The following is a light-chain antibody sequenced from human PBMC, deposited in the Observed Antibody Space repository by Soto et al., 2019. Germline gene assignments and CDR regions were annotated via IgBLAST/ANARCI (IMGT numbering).Light chain of an antibody. CDR3: SSYAGGIKWV. CDR1: SSDVGGYNF. CDR2: EVT. J-gene: IGLJ3*02. V-gene: IGLV2-8*01. Sequence: QSALTQPPSASGSPGQSVTISCTRTSSDVGGYNFVSWYQQHPGKAPKFMIYEVTKRPSGVPDCFSGSKSGNTASLTVSGLQAEDEADYYCSSYAGGIKWVFGGGTKVTVL.